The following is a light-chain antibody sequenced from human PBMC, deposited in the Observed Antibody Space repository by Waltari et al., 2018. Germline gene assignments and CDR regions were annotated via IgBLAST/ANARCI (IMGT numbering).Light chain of an antibody. V-gene: IGKV3-15*01. CDR2: GAS. J-gene: IGKJ2*01. Sequence: EIEMTQSPATLSVSPGERVTLSCRASQSVGNNLAWYQQRPGQAPRPLIYGASTRATDIADRFSGSGSATDFTLTISALQSEDLAVYYCHQYNHWPTFTFGQGTKLQIE. CDR3: HQYNHWPTFT. CDR1: QSVGNN.